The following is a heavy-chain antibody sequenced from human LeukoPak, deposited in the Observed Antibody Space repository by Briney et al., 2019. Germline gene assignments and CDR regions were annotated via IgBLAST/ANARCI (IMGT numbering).Heavy chain of an antibody. Sequence: GGSLRLSCAASGFTFSSYEMNWVRQAPGKGLEWVSSISSSSSYIYYADSVKGRFTISRDNAKNSLYLQMNSLRAEDTALYYCARAPNYYGSGSSYLDYWGQGTLVTVSS. CDR3: ARAPNYYGSGSSYLDY. V-gene: IGHV3-21*04. CDR2: ISSSSSYI. D-gene: IGHD3-10*01. J-gene: IGHJ4*02. CDR1: GFTFSSYE.